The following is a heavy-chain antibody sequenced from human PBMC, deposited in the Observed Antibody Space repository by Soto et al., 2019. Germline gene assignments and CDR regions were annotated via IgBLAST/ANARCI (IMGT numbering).Heavy chain of an antibody. D-gene: IGHD3-22*01. CDR2: KKQDGREK. CDR3: ARFYYDSSGYLPSPYYYYYGMDV. J-gene: IGHJ6*02. Sequence: GGSLRLSCAASGFTFSSYWMSWVRQAPGKGLEWVDNKKQDGREKYYVDSVKGRFTISRDNAKNSLYLQMNSLRAEDTAVYYCARFYYDSSGYLPSPYYYYYGMDVWGQGTTVTVSS. V-gene: IGHV3-7*04. CDR1: GFTFSSYW.